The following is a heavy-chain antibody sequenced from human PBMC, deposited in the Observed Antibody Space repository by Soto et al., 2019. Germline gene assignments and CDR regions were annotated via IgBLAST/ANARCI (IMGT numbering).Heavy chain of an antibody. J-gene: IGHJ4*02. CDR2: ISGSGGTT. CDR3: AKGGDYRAFDY. Sequence: QPGGSLRLSCAVSGVTFTIYAMNWVRQAPGKGLEWVSGISGSGGTTYYADSVKGRFTISRDNSRNTLYVQMNSLRVEDTAVYFCAKGGDYRAFDYWGQGTLVTVSS. V-gene: IGHV3-23*01. CDR1: GVTFTIYA. D-gene: IGHD4-17*01.